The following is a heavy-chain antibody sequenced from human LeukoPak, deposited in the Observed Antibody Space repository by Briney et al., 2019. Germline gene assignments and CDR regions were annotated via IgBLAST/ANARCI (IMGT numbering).Heavy chain of an antibody. CDR1: GYTFTGYY. V-gene: IGHV1-2*02. CDR3: ARDERYDSSGYPFDY. Sequence: GASVKVSCKASGYTFTGYYMHWVRQVPGQGLEWMGWINPHSGGTNFAQKFQGRVTMTRDTSISTAYMELSRLRSDDTAVYYCARDERYDSSGYPFDYWGQGTLVTVSS. D-gene: IGHD3-22*01. J-gene: IGHJ4*02. CDR2: INPHSGGT.